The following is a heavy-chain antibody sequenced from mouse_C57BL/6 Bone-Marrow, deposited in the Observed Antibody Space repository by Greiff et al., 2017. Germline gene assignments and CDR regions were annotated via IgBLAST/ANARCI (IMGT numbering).Heavy chain of an antibody. CDR1: GYTFTSYG. V-gene: IGHV1-81*01. J-gene: IGHJ3*01. CDR2: IYPRSGNT. Sequence: QVQLQQSGAELARPGASVKLSCKASGYTFTSYGISWVKQRTGQGLEWIGEIYPRSGNTYYNEKFKGKATLTADKSSSTAYMELRSLTSEDSAVXFCARLLAYWGQGTLVTVTA. CDR3: ARLLAY.